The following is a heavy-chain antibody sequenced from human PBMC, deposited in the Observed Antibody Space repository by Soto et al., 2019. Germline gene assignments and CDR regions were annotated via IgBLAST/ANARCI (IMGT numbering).Heavy chain of an antibody. CDR2: INPSGGST. J-gene: IGHJ4*02. D-gene: IGHD3-22*01. V-gene: IGHV1-46*01. Sequence: APVKVSCKASGYTFTSYYMHWVRQAPGQGLEWMGIINPSGGSTSYAQKFQGRVTMTRDTSTSTVYMELSSLRSEDTAVYYCASSPIYYYDSSGYGPLDYWVQGTLVTVS. CDR1: GYTFTSYY. CDR3: ASSPIYYYDSSGYGPLDY.